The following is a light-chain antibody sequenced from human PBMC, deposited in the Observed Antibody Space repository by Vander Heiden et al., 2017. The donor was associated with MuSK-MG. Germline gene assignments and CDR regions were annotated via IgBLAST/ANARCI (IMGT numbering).Light chain of an antibody. CDR1: SPNIGTNF. CDR3: AAWDDSLSGHWV. J-gene: IGLJ3*02. CDR2: KNN. Sequence: SVLPQPPSASGTPGQGVSIPFSGSSPNIGTNFVYWYQHLPGTAPKLRIYKNNQRPSGVPDRFSGSKSDTSASLAISGLRSEDEADYYCAAWDDSLSGHWVFGGGTKLTVL. V-gene: IGLV1-47*01.